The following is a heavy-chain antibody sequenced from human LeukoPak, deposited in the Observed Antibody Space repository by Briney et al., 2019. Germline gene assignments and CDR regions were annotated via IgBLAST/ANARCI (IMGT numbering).Heavy chain of an antibody. CDR1: GFNFSATY. Sequence: GSLRLSCAASGFNFSATYMAWIRQAPGKGLEWISYISNRGITINYADSVRGRFTISRDDVKSSLYLHMNNLRTDDTALYYCASGGDYVGIAATFRYWGQGSLVTVSS. V-gene: IGHV3-11*01. J-gene: IGHJ4*02. D-gene: IGHD4-23*01. CDR3: ASGGDYVGIAATFRY. CDR2: ISNRGITI.